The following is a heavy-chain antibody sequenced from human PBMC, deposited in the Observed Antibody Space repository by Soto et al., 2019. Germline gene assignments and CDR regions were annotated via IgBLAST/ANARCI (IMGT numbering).Heavy chain of an antibody. CDR2: FDPEDGET. J-gene: IGHJ4*02. Sequence: ASVKVSCKVSGYTLTELSMNWVRQAPGKGLEWMGGFDPEDGETIYAQKFQGRVTMTEDTSTDTAYMELRSLRSGDTAVYYCARSAPFDIYAITPVEFWGQGTLVTVSS. CDR3: ARSAPFDIYAITPVEF. V-gene: IGHV1-24*01. D-gene: IGHD3-9*01. CDR1: GYTLTELS.